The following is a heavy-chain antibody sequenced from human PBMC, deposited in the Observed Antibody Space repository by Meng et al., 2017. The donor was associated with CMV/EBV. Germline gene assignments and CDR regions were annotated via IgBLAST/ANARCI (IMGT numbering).Heavy chain of an antibody. CDR3: ARSQGWFDP. J-gene: IGHJ5*02. Sequence: GESLKISCAASGFTFSSYAMHWVRQAPGKGLEWVAVISYDGSNKYYADSVKGRFTISRDNSKNTLYLQMNSLRAEDTAVYYCARSQGWFDPWGQGTLVTVSS. CDR1: GFTFSSYA. V-gene: IGHV3-30-3*01. CDR2: ISYDGSNK.